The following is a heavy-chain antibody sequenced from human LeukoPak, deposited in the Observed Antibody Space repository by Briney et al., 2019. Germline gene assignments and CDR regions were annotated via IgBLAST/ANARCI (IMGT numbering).Heavy chain of an antibody. CDR1: GASISGSGYY. D-gene: IGHD5-12*01. CDR3: ARESGYGYFDY. J-gene: IGHJ4*02. V-gene: IGHV4-39*02. CDR2: IYTSGDT. Sequence: SETLSLTCAVSGASISGSGYYWGWIRQPPGKGLEWIGRIYTSGDTDYNPSLKSRVTISVDTSKNQFSLKLSSVTAADTAVYYCARESGYGYFDYWGQGTLVTVSS.